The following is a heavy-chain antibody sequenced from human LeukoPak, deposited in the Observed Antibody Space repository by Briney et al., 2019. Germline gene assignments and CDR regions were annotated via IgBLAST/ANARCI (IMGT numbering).Heavy chain of an antibody. CDR2: ISPTGDST. J-gene: IGHJ4*02. Sequence: ASVKVSCKASGYTFNSYYMHWVRQAPGQGLDYVGLISPTGDSTNYAQTFRGRVTMTRDTSTNTVYMELSSLRSEDTAVYYCARVASGCYFDYWGQGTLVIVSS. CDR1: GYTFNSYY. D-gene: IGHD6-25*01. CDR3: ARVASGCYFDY. V-gene: IGHV1-46*02.